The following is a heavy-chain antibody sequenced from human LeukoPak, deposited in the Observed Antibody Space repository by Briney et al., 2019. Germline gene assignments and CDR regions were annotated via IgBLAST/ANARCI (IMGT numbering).Heavy chain of an antibody. J-gene: IGHJ4*02. CDR1: GGSIGSYY. CDR2: VSYSGST. D-gene: IGHD3-22*01. Sequence: PSETLSLTCTVSGGSIGSYYWNWIRQPPGKGLEWIGYVSYSGSTNYNPSLKSRVIMSADKSKNQFSLKLSSVTAADTAVYFCARATSGYYFDFWDQGTLVTVSS. V-gene: IGHV4-59*01. CDR3: ARATSGYYFDF.